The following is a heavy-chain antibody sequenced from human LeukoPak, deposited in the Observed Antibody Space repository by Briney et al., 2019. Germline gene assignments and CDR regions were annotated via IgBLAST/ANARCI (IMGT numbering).Heavy chain of an antibody. CDR3: AKDARLYYCSSTSCYLS. V-gene: IGHV3-30*02. CDR1: GFTFSSYG. D-gene: IGHD2-2*01. CDR2: IRYDGSNK. Sequence: GGFLRLSCAASGFTFSSYGMHWVRQAPGKGLEWVAFIRYDGSNKYYADSVKGRFTISRDNSKNTLYLQMNSLRAEDTAVYYCAKDARLYYCSSTSCYLSWGQGTLVTVSS. J-gene: IGHJ5*02.